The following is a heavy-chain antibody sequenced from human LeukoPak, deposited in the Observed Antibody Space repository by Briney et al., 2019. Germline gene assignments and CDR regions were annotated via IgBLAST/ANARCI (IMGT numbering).Heavy chain of an antibody. CDR3: AREGYSGHDFIY. D-gene: IGHD5-12*01. CDR2: IYHSGDT. CDR1: GGSLSTYY. Sequence: PSQTLSLTCTVSGGSLSTYYWSWVRHPPGKGLEWIGYIYHSGDTKYNPSLKSRVTISVDTSKNQFSLRRRSVTAADTAVYYCAREGYSGHDFIYWGQGAMVTAST. J-gene: IGHJ4*02. V-gene: IGHV4-59*01.